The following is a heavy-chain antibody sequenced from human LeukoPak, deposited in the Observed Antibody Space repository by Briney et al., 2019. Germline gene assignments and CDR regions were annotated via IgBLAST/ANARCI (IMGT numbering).Heavy chain of an antibody. Sequence: PGGSLRLSCAASGFTFSDYYMSWIRQAPGKGLEWVSCISSSGSTIYYADSVKGRFTISRDNAKNSLYLQMNSLRAEDTAVYYCARAPTISGSYYVDYWGQGTLVTVSS. J-gene: IGHJ4*02. V-gene: IGHV3-11*01. CDR1: GFTFSDYY. CDR3: ARAPTISGSYYVDY. D-gene: IGHD1-26*01. CDR2: ISSSGSTI.